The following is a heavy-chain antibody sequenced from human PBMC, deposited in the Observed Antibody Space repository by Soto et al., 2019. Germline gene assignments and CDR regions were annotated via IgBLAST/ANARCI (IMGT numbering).Heavy chain of an antibody. Sequence: QGKLVQSGPEVKKPGASVKVSCTASGYSFSGYDITCVRQAPGQGLEWLGWVSTSIRSTMSPEKLQGRLTMTTDTSTTTVYMELRGLTSDDTAVYYCARDSGAALYGEDALDIWGQGTMVSVSS. CDR2: VSTSIRST. J-gene: IGHJ3*02. CDR1: GYSFSGYD. D-gene: IGHD3-10*01. CDR3: ARDSGAALYGEDALDI. V-gene: IGHV1-18*04.